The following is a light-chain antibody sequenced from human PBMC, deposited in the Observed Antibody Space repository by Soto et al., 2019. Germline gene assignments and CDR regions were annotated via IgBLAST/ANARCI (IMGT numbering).Light chain of an antibody. CDR3: LQHKSYPWT. V-gene: IGKV1-17*01. CDR1: QDIGND. Sequence: TQMTQSPSSLSASVGDRVTITCRASQDIGNDLGWYQQKPGKAPNLLIYAASSLQSGVPSRFSGAGSGAEFTLTINGLQSEDFATYFCLQHKSYPWTFGQGTKVDI. CDR2: AAS. J-gene: IGKJ1*01.